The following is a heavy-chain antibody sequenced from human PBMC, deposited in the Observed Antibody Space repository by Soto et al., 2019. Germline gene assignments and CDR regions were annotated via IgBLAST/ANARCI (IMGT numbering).Heavy chain of an antibody. V-gene: IGHV4-4*02. CDR1: GGSISSSNW. D-gene: IGHD4-17*01. Sequence: QVQLQESGPGLVKPSGTLSLTCAVSGGSISSSNWWSWVRQPPGKGLEWIGEIYHSGSTNYNPSLQSRVTITVDKSTTQFSRKLSSVTAADTAVYYCARAVGRYGDRDYWGQGTLVTVSS. CDR2: IYHSGST. CDR3: ARAVGRYGDRDY. J-gene: IGHJ4*02.